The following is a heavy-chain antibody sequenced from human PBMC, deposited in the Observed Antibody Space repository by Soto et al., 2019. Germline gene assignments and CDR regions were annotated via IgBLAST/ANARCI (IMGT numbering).Heavy chain of an antibody. CDR3: ARVLMDTAMVEGYYFDY. Sequence: PSETLSLTCTVSGGSISSYYWSWIRQPPGKGLERIGYIYYSGSTNYNPSLKSRVTISVDTSKNQFSLRLSSVTAADTAVYYCARVLMDTAMVEGYYFDYWGQGTLVTVS. CDR2: IYYSGST. D-gene: IGHD5-18*01. CDR1: GGSISSYY. J-gene: IGHJ4*02. V-gene: IGHV4-59*01.